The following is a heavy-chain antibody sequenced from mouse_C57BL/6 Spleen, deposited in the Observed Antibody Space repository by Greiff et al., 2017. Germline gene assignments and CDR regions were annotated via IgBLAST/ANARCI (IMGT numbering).Heavy chain of an antibody. V-gene: IGHV5-6*01. J-gene: IGHJ4*01. Sequence: EVHLVESGGDLVKPGGSLKLSCAASGFSFSSYGMSWVRLTPDKRLEWVATISSGGSYTYYTDSGRGRFTISRENAKNTLLLQMSRLESEDTAMYYCARQSIYYDYDDYAMGYWGQGASVTVSS. CDR2: ISSGGSYT. CDR3: ARQSIYYDYDDYAMGY. D-gene: IGHD2-4*01. CDR1: GFSFSSYG.